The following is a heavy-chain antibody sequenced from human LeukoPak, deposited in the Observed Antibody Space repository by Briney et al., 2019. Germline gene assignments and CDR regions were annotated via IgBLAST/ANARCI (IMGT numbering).Heavy chain of an antibody. CDR3: ARSEIGYDSSGYDPASFDY. J-gene: IGHJ4*02. V-gene: IGHV5-51*01. CDR2: IYPGDSDT. Sequence: LGESLKISCKGSGYSFTSYWIGWVRQMPGKGLEWMGIIYPGDSDTRYSPSFQGQVTISADKSISTAYLQWSSLKASDTAMYYCARSEIGYDSSGYDPASFDYWGQGTLVTVSS. D-gene: IGHD3-22*01. CDR1: GYSFTSYW.